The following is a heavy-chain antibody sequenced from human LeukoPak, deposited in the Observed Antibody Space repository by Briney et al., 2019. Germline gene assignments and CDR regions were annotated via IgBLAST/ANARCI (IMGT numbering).Heavy chain of an antibody. J-gene: IGHJ4*02. CDR3: ARATNYYDSSGYLYYFDY. D-gene: IGHD3-22*01. CDR2: ISGTGGST. V-gene: IGHV3-23*01. CDR1: GFTFSTYA. Sequence: GGSLRLSCAASGFTFSTYAMTWVRQAPGKGLEWVSLISGTGGSTYYADSVKGRFTISRDNSKNTLYLQMNSLRAEDTAVYYCARATNYYDSSGYLYYFDYWGQGTLVTVSS.